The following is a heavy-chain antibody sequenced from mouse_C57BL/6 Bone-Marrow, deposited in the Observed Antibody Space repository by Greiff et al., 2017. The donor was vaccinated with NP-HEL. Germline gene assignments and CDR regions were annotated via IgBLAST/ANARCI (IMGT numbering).Heavy chain of an antibody. CDR1: GFTFSSYA. CDR2: ISSGGDYI. CDR3: TREHYDYDVAY. J-gene: IGHJ3*01. D-gene: IGHD2-4*01. V-gene: IGHV5-9-1*02. Sequence: EVQLVESGKGLVKPGGSLKLSCAASGFTFSSYAMSWVRQTPEKRLEWVAYISSGGDYIYYADTVKGRFTISRDNARNTLYLQMSSRKSEDTAMYYCTREHYDYDVAYWGQGTLVTVSA.